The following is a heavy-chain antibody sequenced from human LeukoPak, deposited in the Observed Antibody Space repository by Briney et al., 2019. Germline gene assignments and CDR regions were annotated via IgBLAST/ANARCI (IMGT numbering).Heavy chain of an antibody. CDR3: ASEKYYDFWSGYRTHFDY. CDR2: ISSSSSYI. D-gene: IGHD3-3*01. CDR1: GFTFSSYS. V-gene: IGHV3-21*01. J-gene: IGHJ4*02. Sequence: GGSLRLSCAASGFTFSSYSMNWVRQAPGKGLEWVSSISSSSSYIYYADSVKGRFTISRDNAKNSLYLQMNSLRAEDTAVYYCASEKYYDFWSGYRTHFDYWGQGTLVTVSS.